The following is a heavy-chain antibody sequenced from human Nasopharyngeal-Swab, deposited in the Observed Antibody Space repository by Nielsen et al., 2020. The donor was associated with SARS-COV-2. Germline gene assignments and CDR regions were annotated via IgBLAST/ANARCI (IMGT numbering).Heavy chain of an antibody. D-gene: IGHD3-10*01. V-gene: IGHV4-39*07. Sequence: GSLRLSCTVSGSSIRSSSSYWGWIRQTPGKGLEWIGSIYYSGSTYYNPSLKSRVTISVDTSKNQFSLKLSSVTAADTAVYYCARLRPPWSFYYGSGSPYYFDYWGQGTLVTVSS. J-gene: IGHJ4*02. CDR3: ARLRPPWSFYYGSGSPYYFDY. CDR1: GSSIRSSSSY. CDR2: IYYSGST.